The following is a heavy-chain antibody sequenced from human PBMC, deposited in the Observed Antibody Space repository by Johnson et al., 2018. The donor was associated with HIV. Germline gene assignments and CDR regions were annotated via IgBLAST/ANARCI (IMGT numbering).Heavy chain of an antibody. CDR1: GFTVSSNY. CDR2: IYSGGST. CDR3: ARDVANYYDPGAFHF. Sequence: ASGFTVSSNYMSWVRQAPGKGLEWVSVIYSGGSTYYADSVKGRFNISRDNSKNTLYLQMNSLRAEDTAVYYCARDVANYYDPGAFHFWGRGTSVTVSS. V-gene: IGHV3-66*01. J-gene: IGHJ3*01. D-gene: IGHD3-22*01.